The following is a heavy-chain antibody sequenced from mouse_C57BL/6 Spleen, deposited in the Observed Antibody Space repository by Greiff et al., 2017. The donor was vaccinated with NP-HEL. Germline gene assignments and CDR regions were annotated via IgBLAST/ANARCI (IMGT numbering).Heavy chain of an antibody. CDR3: ASTMTKGFAY. Sequence: EVKLVESGGGLVKPGGSLKLSCAASGFTFSSYAMSWVRQTPEKRLEWVATISDGGSYTYYPDNVKGRFTISRDNAKNNLYLQMSHLKSEDTAMYYCASTMTKGFAYWGQGTLVTVSA. CDR2: ISDGGSYT. V-gene: IGHV5-4*03. J-gene: IGHJ3*01. D-gene: IGHD2-4*01. CDR1: GFTFSSYA.